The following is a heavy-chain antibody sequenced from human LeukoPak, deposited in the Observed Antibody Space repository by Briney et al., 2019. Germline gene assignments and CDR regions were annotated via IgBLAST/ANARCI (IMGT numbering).Heavy chain of an antibody. CDR2: IWDEGNNK. D-gene: IGHD1-1*01. Sequence: LPGGSLRLSCAASGFTFSRYVMNWVRQAPGKGLEWVAAIWDEGNNKAYADPVKGRFTISRDNYKNTLYLQMNSLRSEDTGVFYCVIESNDPDRGDCWGQGSLVTVSS. J-gene: IGHJ4*02. CDR1: GFTFSRYV. V-gene: IGHV3-33*01. CDR3: VIESNDPDRGDC.